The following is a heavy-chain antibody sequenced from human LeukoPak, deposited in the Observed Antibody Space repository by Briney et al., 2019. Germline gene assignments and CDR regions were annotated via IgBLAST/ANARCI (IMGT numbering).Heavy chain of an antibody. CDR2: IYYSGST. CDR3: AIKRYSTSWYVFDY. Sequence: PSETLSLTCTVSGGSISSYYWSWIRQPPGKGLEWVGYIYYSGSTNYNPSLKSRVTISVDTSKNQFSLELSSVTAADTAVYYCAIKRYSTSWYVFDYWGQGTLVTVSS. V-gene: IGHV4-59*08. D-gene: IGHD6-13*01. J-gene: IGHJ4*02. CDR1: GGSISSYY.